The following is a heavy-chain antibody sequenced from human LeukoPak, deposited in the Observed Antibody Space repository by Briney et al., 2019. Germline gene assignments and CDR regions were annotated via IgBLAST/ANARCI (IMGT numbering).Heavy chain of an antibody. Sequence: GASVKVSCKASGYTFTGYYMHWVRQAPGQGLEWMGWISRNSGGTNYAQKFQGRVTMTRDTSISTVYMELSRLRSDETAVYYCARADLSPTYDYVWGSYHYGYFDYWGQGTLVTVSS. J-gene: IGHJ4*02. V-gene: IGHV1-2*02. CDR2: ISRNSGGT. CDR1: GYTFTGYY. CDR3: ARADLSPTYDYVWGSYHYGYFDY. D-gene: IGHD3-16*02.